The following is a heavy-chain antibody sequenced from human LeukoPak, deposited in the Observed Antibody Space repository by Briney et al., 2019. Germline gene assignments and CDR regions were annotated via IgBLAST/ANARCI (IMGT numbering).Heavy chain of an antibody. Sequence: GGSLRLSCAASGFTFSSYAMSWVRQAPGKGLEWVSAITGSGGSTCYADSVKGRFTISRDNSKNTLYLQMNSLRAEDTALYYCAKARHYYDSSGLDYWGQGTLVTVSS. D-gene: IGHD3-22*01. CDR3: AKARHYYDSSGLDY. CDR2: ITGSGGST. J-gene: IGHJ4*02. V-gene: IGHV3-23*01. CDR1: GFTFSSYA.